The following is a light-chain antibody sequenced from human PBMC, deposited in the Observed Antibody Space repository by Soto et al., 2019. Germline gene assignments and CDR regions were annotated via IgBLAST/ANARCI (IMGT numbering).Light chain of an antibody. Sequence: EIVLTQSPATLSLSPGERATVSCRASQSVSSHLAWYQQKRGQAPRLLIYGASSRATGIPDRFSGSGSGTDFTLTISRLEPEDFSVYYCHQYGTAPLTFGPGTKVDIK. V-gene: IGKV3-20*01. CDR1: QSVSSH. CDR2: GAS. CDR3: HQYGTAPLT. J-gene: IGKJ3*01.